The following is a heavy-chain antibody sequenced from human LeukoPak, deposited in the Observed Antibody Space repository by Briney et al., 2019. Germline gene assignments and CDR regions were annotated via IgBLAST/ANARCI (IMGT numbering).Heavy chain of an antibody. CDR2: ISSSSNTI. CDR3: ARSAWFDP. V-gene: IGHV3-48*02. CDR1: GFTFSSYS. Sequence: GGSLRLSCAASGFTFSSYSMNWVRQAPGKGLEWVSYISSSSNTIYNADSVKGRFTIFRDNAKNSLYLQMNSLRDDDTAVYYCARSAWFDPWGQGTLVTVSS. J-gene: IGHJ5*02.